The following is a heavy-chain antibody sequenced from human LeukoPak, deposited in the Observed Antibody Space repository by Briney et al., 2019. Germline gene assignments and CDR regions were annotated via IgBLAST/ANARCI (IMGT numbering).Heavy chain of an antibody. D-gene: IGHD2-2*01. Sequence: SETLSLTCTVSGGSINNYYWSWIRQPPGKGLEWIGYIYYSGSTNYNPSLKSRVTISVDTSKNQFSLQLSSVTAADTAVYYCARYCSSATCYVPHFDYWGQGTLVTVSS. J-gene: IGHJ4*02. V-gene: IGHV4-59*01. CDR1: GGSINNYY. CDR2: IYYSGST. CDR3: ARYCSSATCYVPHFDY.